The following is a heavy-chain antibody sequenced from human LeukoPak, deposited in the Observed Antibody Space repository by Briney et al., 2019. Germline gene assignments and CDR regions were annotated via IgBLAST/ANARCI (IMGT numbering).Heavy chain of an antibody. J-gene: IGHJ4*02. CDR2: ISSSSSYI. V-gene: IGHV3-21*01. D-gene: IGHD3-9*01. CDR3: ARGVRYFDWLFSHDY. Sequence: PGGSLRLSCAASGFTFSSYSMNWVRQAPGKGLEWVSSISSSSSYIYYADSVKGRFTISRDNAKNSLYLQMNSLRAEDTAVYYCARGVRYFDWLFSHDYWGQGTLVTVSS. CDR1: GFTFSSYS.